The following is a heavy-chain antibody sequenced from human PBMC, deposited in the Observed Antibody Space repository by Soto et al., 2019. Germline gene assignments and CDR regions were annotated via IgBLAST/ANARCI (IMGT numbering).Heavy chain of an antibody. D-gene: IGHD2-15*01. CDR1: GFTFSSYW. V-gene: IGHV3-74*01. Sequence: DVQLVESGGGLAQPGGSLRLSCVGSGFTFSSYWMHWVRQAPGKGLVWVSRITADGSTKNYADSVKGRFTVSRDNAKNQVYLQINSLRHEATAVYFCARAGWYLFDYWGQGTLLTVS. CDR3: ARAGWYLFDY. CDR2: ITADGSTK. J-gene: IGHJ4*02.